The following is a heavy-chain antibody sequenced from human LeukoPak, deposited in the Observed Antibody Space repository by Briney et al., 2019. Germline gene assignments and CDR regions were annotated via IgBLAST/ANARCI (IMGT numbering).Heavy chain of an antibody. V-gene: IGHV3-33*06. Sequence: GGSLRLSCAASGFTFSSYGMHWVRQAPGKGLEWVAVIWYDGSNKYYADSVKGRFTTSRDNSKNTLYLQMNSLRAEDTAVYYCAKYYYDSSGIDYWGQGTLVTVSS. CDR3: AKYYYDSSGIDY. D-gene: IGHD3-22*01. J-gene: IGHJ4*02. CDR2: IWYDGSNK. CDR1: GFTFSSYG.